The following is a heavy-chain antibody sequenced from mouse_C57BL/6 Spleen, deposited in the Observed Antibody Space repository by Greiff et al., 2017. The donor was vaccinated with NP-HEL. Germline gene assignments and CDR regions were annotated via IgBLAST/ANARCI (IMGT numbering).Heavy chain of an antibody. CDR3: ARSTMVTTRLDY. Sequence: QVQLQQPGAELVKPGASVKLSCKASGYTFTSYWMHWVKQRPGQGLEWIGMIHPNSGSTNYNEKFKSKATLTVDKSSSTAYMQLSSLTSEDSAVYYCARSTMVTTRLDYWGQGTTLTVSS. D-gene: IGHD2-2*01. J-gene: IGHJ2*01. CDR1: GYTFTSYW. CDR2: IHPNSGST. V-gene: IGHV1-64*01.